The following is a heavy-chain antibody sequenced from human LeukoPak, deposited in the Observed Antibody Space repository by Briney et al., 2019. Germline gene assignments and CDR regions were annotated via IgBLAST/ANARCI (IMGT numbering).Heavy chain of an antibody. CDR3: ARELAIAVAAPFDY. CDR2: ISAYNGNT. Sequence: ASVKVSCKASGYTFTGYYMHWVRQAPGQGLEWMGWISAYNGNTNYAQKLQGRVTMTTDTSTSTAYMELRSLRSDDTAVYYCARELAIAVAAPFDYWGQGTLVTVSS. J-gene: IGHJ4*02. D-gene: IGHD6-19*01. V-gene: IGHV1-18*04. CDR1: GYTFTGYY.